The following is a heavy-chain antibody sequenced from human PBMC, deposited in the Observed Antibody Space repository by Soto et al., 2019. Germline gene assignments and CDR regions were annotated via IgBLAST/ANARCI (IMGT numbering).Heavy chain of an antibody. D-gene: IGHD3-22*01. V-gene: IGHV5-10-1*01. J-gene: IGHJ4*02. CDR2: IDPSDSYT. CDR3: AIQRGYYDSSGLPYFDY. CDR1: GYSFTSNW. Sequence: PGESLKISCQCSGYSFTSNWIGWVRQMPGKGLEWMGRIDPSDSYTNYSPSFQGHVTISADKSISTAYLQWSSLKASDTAMYYCAIQRGYYDSSGLPYFDYWGQGTLVTVSS.